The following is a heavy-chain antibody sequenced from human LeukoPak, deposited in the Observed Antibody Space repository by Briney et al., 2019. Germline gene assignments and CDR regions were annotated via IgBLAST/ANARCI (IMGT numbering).Heavy chain of an antibody. CDR3: ARYTDGYTFDY. CDR2: IYSGGST. D-gene: IGHD5-24*01. V-gene: IGHV3-53*01. J-gene: IGHJ4*02. CDR1: GFTVSSNY. Sequence: GGSLRLSCAASGFTVSSNYVSWVLQAPGKGLEWVSVIYSGGSTSYADSVKGRFTISRDNAKNSLYLQMNSLRAEDTALYHCARYTDGYTFDYWGQGTLVTVSS.